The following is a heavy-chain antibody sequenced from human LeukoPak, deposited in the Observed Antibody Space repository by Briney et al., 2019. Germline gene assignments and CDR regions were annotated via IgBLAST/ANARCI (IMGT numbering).Heavy chain of an antibody. V-gene: IGHV1-69*04. D-gene: IGHD5-18*01. CDR2: IIPILGIA. CDR3: ARAGLLGYGYVDAFDI. J-gene: IGHJ3*02. Sequence: ASVKVSCNASGGTFSSYAISWVRQAPGQGLEWMGRIIPILGIANYAQKFQGRVTITADKSTSTAYMELSSLRSEDTAVYYCARAGLLGYGYVDAFDIWGQGTMVTVSS. CDR1: GGTFSSYA.